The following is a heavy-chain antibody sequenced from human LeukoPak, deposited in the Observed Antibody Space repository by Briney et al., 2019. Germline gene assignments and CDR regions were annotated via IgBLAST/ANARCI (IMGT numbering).Heavy chain of an antibody. CDR1: GFTFSSYW. Sequence: PGGSLRLSCAASGFTFSSYWMSWVRQAPGKGLEWVANIKQDGSEKYYVDSVKGRFTISRDNAKNSLYLQMNSLRAEDTAVYYCARDSDGSGWYYFDYWGQGTLVTVSS. D-gene: IGHD6-19*01. J-gene: IGHJ4*02. V-gene: IGHV3-7*03. CDR3: ARDSDGSGWYYFDY. CDR2: IKQDGSEK.